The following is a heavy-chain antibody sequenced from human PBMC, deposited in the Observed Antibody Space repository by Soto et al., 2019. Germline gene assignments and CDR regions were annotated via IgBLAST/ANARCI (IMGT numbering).Heavy chain of an antibody. CDR3: ARLQPLVLGHYYYGMDV. CDR1: GYSFTSYW. CDR2: TYPGDSDT. J-gene: IGHJ6*02. D-gene: IGHD6-13*01. V-gene: IGHV5-51*01. Sequence: GESLKISCKGSGYSFTSYWIGWVRQMPGKGLEWMGITYPGDSDTRYSPSFQGQVTISADKYISTAYLQRSSLKTSDTAMHYCARLQPLVLGHYYYGMDVWGQGTTSTVSS.